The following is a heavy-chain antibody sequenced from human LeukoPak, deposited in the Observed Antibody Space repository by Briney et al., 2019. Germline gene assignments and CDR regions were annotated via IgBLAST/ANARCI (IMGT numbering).Heavy chain of an antibody. CDR2: IRSSSTV. V-gene: IGHV3-48*01. J-gene: IGHJ3*02. CDR3: ARVGLNDAFDI. CDR1: GFSFSTYS. Sequence: GGSLRLSCAASGFSFSTYSMSWVRQAPGKGLEWVSCIRSSSTVYYADSVTGRFTISRDNAKNSLFLHMSSLRAEDTAVYYCARVGLNDAFDIWGQGTMVTVSS.